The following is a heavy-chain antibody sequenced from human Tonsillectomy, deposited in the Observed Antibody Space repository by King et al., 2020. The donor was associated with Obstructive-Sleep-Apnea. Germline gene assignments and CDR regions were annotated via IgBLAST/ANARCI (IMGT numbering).Heavy chain of an antibody. CDR2: ISAYNGNT. Sequence: QLVQSGAEVKKPGASVKVSCKASGYTFTSNGISWGRQAPGQGLEWMGWISAYNGNTKYSQKLQGRVTMTTDTSTSTAYMELRSLRSDDTAVYYCAKNYYDSSGYYSSDTFDLWGQGTMVIVSS. D-gene: IGHD3-22*01. CDR1: GYTFTSNG. J-gene: IGHJ3*01. CDR3: AKNYYDSSGYYSSDTFDL. V-gene: IGHV1-18*01.